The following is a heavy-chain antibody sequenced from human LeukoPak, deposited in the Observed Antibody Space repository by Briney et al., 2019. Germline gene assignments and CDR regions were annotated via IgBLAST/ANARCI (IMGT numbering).Heavy chain of an antibody. Sequence: ASVKVSCKVSGYTLTELSMHWVRQAPGQGLEWMGIINPSGGSTSYAQKFQGRVTMTRDTSTSTVYMELSSLRSEDTAVYYCARGQRSFDYWGQGTLVTVSS. CDR2: INPSGGST. CDR3: ARGQRSFDY. D-gene: IGHD5-24*01. V-gene: IGHV1-46*01. J-gene: IGHJ4*02. CDR1: GYTLTELS.